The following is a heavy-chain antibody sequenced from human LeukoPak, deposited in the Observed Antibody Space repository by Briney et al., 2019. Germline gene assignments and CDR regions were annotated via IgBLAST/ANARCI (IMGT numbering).Heavy chain of an antibody. CDR2: ISSSSSTI. V-gene: IGHV3-48*01. CDR1: GFTFSNFW. Sequence: GGSLRLSCTASGFTFSNFWMGWVRQAPGKGLEWVSYISSSSSTIYYADSVKGRFTISRDNAKNSLYLQMNSLRAEDTAVYYCARSVDLWGQGTLVTVSS. CDR3: ARSVDL. J-gene: IGHJ5*02.